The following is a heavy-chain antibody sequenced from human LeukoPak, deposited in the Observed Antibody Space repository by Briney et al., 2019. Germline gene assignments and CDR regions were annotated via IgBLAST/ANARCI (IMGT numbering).Heavy chain of an antibody. CDR1: GYIFTSDW. V-gene: IGHV5-51*01. J-gene: IGHJ1*01. Sequence: GESLKISCKVSGYIFTSDWIGWVRQVPGKGLEWMGIIHPGDSDTRYSPSFQGQVTFSADKSISTAYLQWSSLKASDTAMYYCARPSGTGGIAPEYFQHWGQGTLVTVSS. CDR2: IHPGDSDT. D-gene: IGHD6-13*01. CDR3: ARPSGTGGIAPEYFQH.